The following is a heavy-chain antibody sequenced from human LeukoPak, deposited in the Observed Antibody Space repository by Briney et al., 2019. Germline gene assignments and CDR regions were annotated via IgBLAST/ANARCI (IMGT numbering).Heavy chain of an antibody. CDR2: IYSGGST. D-gene: IGHD2-15*01. CDR3: ARDHCSGGSCYPRDGMDV. Sequence: PGGSLRLSCAASGFTVSSNYMSWVRQAPGKGLEWVSVIYSGGSTYYADSVKGRFTISRHNSKNTLYLQMNSLSAEDTAVYYCARDHCSGGSCYPRDGMDVWGQGTTVTVSS. J-gene: IGHJ6*02. V-gene: IGHV3-53*04. CDR1: GFTVSSNY.